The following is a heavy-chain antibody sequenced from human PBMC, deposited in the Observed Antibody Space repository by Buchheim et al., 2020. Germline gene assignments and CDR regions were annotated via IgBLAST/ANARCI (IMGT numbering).Heavy chain of an antibody. V-gene: IGHV5-51*01. D-gene: IGHD1-1*01. CDR1: GYNFLDYW. Sequence: EVQLVQSGREVKKPGESLRISCQGSGYNFLDYWIAWVRQMPGKGLEWMGFVYPRTSDTKYGPSFQDQVIISVDASSNTAYLQWSRLKASDTAMYYCAKIRYNWNDNWLDSWGQGTL. CDR3: AKIRYNWNDNWLDS. J-gene: IGHJ5*01. CDR2: VYPRTSDT.